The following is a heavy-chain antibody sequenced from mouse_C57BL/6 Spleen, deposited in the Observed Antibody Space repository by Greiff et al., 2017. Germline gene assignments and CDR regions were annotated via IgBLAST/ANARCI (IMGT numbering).Heavy chain of an antibody. CDR3: ARNYGSSQSYWYFDV. V-gene: IGHV1-31*01. CDR1: GYSFTGYY. D-gene: IGHD1-1*01. J-gene: IGHJ1*03. Sequence: VHVKQSGPELVKPGASVKISCKASGYSFTGYYMHWVKQSHGNILDWIGYIYPYNGVSSYNQKFKGKATLTVDKSSSTAYMELRSLTSEDSAVYYCARNYGSSQSYWYFDVWGTGTTVTVSS. CDR2: IYPYNGVS.